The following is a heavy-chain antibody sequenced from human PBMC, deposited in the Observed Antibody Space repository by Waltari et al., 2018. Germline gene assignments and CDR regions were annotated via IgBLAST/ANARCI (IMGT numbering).Heavy chain of an antibody. V-gene: IGHV3-30*01. CDR1: GFTFSSYA. CDR3: ARGSYGDYVFDY. Sequence: QVQLVESGGGVVQPGRSLRLSCAASGFTFSSYAMHWVRQAPGKGLKGVAGISYDGSNKYYADSVKGRFTISRDNSKNTRYLQMNSLRAEDTAVYYCARGSYGDYVFDYWGQGTLVTVSS. J-gene: IGHJ4*02. D-gene: IGHD4-17*01. CDR2: ISYDGSNK.